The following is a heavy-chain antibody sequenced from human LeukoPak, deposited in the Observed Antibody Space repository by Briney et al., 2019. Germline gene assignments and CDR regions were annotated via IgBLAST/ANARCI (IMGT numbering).Heavy chain of an antibody. J-gene: IGHJ6*02. Sequence: SGGSLRLSCAASGFIFSDHYMDWVRQAPGKGLEWVGFIRSKAYGGTTEYAASVKGRFTISRDDSKSIAYLQMNSLKTEDTAVYYCTRDTEQQLPRGYYYYGMDVWGQGTTVTVSS. CDR2: IRSKAYGGTT. V-gene: IGHV3-49*04. D-gene: IGHD6-13*01. CDR1: GFIFSDHY. CDR3: TRDTEQQLPRGYYYYGMDV.